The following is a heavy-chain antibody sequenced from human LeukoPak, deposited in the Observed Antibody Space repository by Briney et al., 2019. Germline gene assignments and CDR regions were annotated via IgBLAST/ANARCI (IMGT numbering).Heavy chain of an antibody. CDR1: GGSVSSGSYY. J-gene: IGHJ6*02. V-gene: IGHV4-61*01. Sequence: DPSETLSLTCTVSGGSVSSGSYYWSWIRQPPGKGLEWIGYIYYSGSTNYNPSLKSRVTISVDTSKNQFSLKLSSVTAADTAVYYCGRGGPSFWSGPDYGMDVWGQGTTVTVSS. CDR3: GRGGPSFWSGPDYGMDV. CDR2: IYYSGST. D-gene: IGHD3-3*01.